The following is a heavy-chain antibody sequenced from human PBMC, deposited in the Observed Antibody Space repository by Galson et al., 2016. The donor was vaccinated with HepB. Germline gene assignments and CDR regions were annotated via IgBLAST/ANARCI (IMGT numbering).Heavy chain of an antibody. V-gene: IGHV3-48*03. CDR1: GFEFSIYE. J-gene: IGHJ3*01. CDR3: ARERGGGYELEDSGFDV. D-gene: IGHD5-12*01. Sequence: SLRLSCAASGFEFSIYEMNWVRQAPGKGLEWISYISASGHITHYADSVRGRFTISRDNAKKSLDLQMNSLRVEDAAVYFCARERGGGYELEDSGFDVWGQGTWVTVSS. CDR2: ISASGHIT.